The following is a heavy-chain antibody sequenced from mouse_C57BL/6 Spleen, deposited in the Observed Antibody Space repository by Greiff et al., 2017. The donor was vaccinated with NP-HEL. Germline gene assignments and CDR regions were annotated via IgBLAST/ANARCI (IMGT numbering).Heavy chain of an antibody. CDR2: IRLKSDNYAT. V-gene: IGHV6-3*01. Sequence: LQQSGGGLVQPGGSMKLSCVASGFTFSNYWMNWVRQSPEKGLEWVAQIRLKSDNYATHYAESVKGRFTISRDDSKSSVYLQMNNLRAEDTGIYYCTGKGSSSGPFAYWGQGTLVTVSA. J-gene: IGHJ3*01. CDR1: GFTFSNYW. CDR3: TGKGSSSGPFAY. D-gene: IGHD3-2*02.